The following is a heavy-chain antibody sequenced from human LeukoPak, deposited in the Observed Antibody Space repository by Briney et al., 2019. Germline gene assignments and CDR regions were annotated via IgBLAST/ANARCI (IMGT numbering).Heavy chain of an antibody. V-gene: IGHV3-30*02. J-gene: IGHJ4*02. CDR3: AKVMGRGYNWNDDGY. Sequence: PGGSLRLSCAASGFTFSSYGMHWVRQAPGKGLEWVAFIRYDGSNKYYADSVKGRFTISRDNSKNTLYLQMNSLRAEDTAVYYCAKVMGRGYNWNDDGYWGQGTLVTVSS. CDR2: IRYDGSNK. CDR1: GFTFSSYG. D-gene: IGHD1-20*01.